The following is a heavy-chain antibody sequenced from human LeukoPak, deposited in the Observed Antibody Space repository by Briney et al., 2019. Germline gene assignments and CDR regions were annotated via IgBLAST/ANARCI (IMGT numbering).Heavy chain of an antibody. V-gene: IGHV3-33*01. Sequence: PGGSLRLSCAASGFTFSSYGMHWVRQAPGKGLEWVAVVSYAGTNKYYADSVKGRFTISRDNSKNTLYLQMNRLRAEDTAVYYCARDISSRYFDLWGQGTLVTVSS. CDR2: VSYAGTNK. CDR3: ARDISSRYFDL. CDR1: GFTFSSYG. J-gene: IGHJ4*02.